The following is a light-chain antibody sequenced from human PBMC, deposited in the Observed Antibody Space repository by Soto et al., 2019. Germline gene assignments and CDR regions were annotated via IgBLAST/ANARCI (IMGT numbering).Light chain of an antibody. Sequence: EIVMTQSPATLSVSPGERATLSCRASQSVSSNLAWYQQKPVQAPRLLIYGASTRATGIQARFSGSESVTESTFAIANRHSEDFAVYYFQPYPNCPPIPFGQGTRLEIK. CDR1: QSVSSN. CDR3: QPYPNCPPIP. CDR2: GAS. J-gene: IGKJ5*01. V-gene: IGKV3-15*01.